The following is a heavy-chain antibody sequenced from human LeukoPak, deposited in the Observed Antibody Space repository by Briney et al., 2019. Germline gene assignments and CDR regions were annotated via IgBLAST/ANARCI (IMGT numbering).Heavy chain of an antibody. CDR3: ARGLQLRFLEWLLSKENDAFDI. Sequence: SETLSLTCTVSGGSISSYYWSWIRQPPGKGLEWIGYIYYSGSTNYNPSLKSRVTISVDTSKNQFSLKLSSVTAADTAVYYCARGLQLRFLEWLLSKENDAFDIWGQGTMVTVSS. D-gene: IGHD3-3*01. CDR2: IYYSGST. J-gene: IGHJ3*02. V-gene: IGHV4-59*12. CDR1: GGSISSYY.